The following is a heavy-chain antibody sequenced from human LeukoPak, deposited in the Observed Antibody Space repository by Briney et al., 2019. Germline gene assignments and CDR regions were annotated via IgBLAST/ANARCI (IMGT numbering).Heavy chain of an antibody. CDR3: ALAPGIQPRGGRAC. V-gene: IGHV3-23*01. J-gene: IGHJ4*02. CDR2: ISGSGGST. CDR1: GFTFSSYA. Sequence: GRSLRLSCAASGFTFSSYAMSWVREAPGKGLGWVSAISGSGGSTYYADSVKGRFTISRDHSKNTLYLQMNPLRAEDTGVYYCALAPGIQPRGGRACWRQGTIAAVSS. D-gene: IGHD5-18*01.